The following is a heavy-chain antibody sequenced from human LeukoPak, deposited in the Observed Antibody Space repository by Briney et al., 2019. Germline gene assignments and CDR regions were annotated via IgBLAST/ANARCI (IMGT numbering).Heavy chain of an antibody. CDR1: SYTFTNYA. V-gene: IGHV1-18*01. CDR2: ISAYNGNT. Sequence: ASVKVSCKASSYTFTNYAFTWMRQAPGQGLEWMGWISAYNGNTNYAQKLQGRVTMTTDTSTSTAYMELRSLRSDDTAVYYCARGLEWLTRRHTWFDPWGQGTLVTVSS. CDR3: ARGLEWLTRRHTWFDP. D-gene: IGHD3-3*01. J-gene: IGHJ5*02.